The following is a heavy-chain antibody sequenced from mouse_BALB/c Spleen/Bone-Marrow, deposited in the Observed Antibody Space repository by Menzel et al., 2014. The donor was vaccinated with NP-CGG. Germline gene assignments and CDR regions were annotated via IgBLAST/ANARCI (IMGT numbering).Heavy chain of an antibody. CDR1: GYSITSDYV. D-gene: IGHD3-1*01. J-gene: IGHJ1*01. CDR2: ISYSGSI. V-gene: IGHV3-2*02. CDR3: ASSADWYFDV. Sequence: EVKLVESGPGLVKPSQSLSLTCTVTGYSITSDYVWNWIRQFPGNKLEWMGYISYSGSISYNPSLKSRISITRDTSKNQVFLQLNSVTTEDTATYYCASSADWYFDVWGAGTTVTVSS.